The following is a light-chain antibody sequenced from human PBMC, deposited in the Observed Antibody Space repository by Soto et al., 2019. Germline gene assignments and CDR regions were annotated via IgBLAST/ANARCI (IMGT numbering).Light chain of an antibody. V-gene: IGKV1-5*01. CDR1: ESIDNW. CDR3: QPSNTDWK. J-gene: IGKJ1*01. Sequence: DIQMTQSPSTLSASVGDTVTITCRASESIDNWLAWYQQKPGKAPKLLIFAASTLVRGVPSRFSGRGYGTGFTLTISCLRVDDDATSCCQPSNTDWKCGQGTGVNI. CDR2: AAS.